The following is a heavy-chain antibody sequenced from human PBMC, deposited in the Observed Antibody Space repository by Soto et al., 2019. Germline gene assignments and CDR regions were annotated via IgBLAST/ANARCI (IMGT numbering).Heavy chain of an antibody. V-gene: IGHV4-59*08. Sequence: PSETLSLTCTVSGASVTGFYWSWIRQPPGKGLEWIGYVFHSGSSNYNPSLKSRVTISVDTSKSQISLRLTSVAAADTAVYYCARHRRETGTYAQPLDYWGQGTLVTVSS. CDR1: GASVTGFY. CDR3: ARHRRETGTYAQPLDY. J-gene: IGHJ4*02. D-gene: IGHD1-1*01. CDR2: VFHSGSS.